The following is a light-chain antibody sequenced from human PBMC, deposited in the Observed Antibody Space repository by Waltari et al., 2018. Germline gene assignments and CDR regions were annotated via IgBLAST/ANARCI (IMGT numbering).Light chain of an antibody. CDR1: QSISKW. V-gene: IGKV1-5*03. CDR3: QQYNSYSLLS. J-gene: IGKJ4*01. Sequence: DIQMTQSPSTLSASVGDRVIFSCRASQSISKWLAWYQQKPGKAPKLLIYKASTLESGVPSRFGCSGSGTEFTLTISSLQPEDFATYYCQQYNSYSLLSFGGGTKVEIK. CDR2: KAS.